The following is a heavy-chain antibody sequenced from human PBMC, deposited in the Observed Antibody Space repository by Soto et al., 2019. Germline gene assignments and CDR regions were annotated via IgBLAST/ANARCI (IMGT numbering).Heavy chain of an antibody. Sequence: PGGSLRLSCAASGFTFSNAWMNWVRQAPGKGLEWVGRIKSKTDGGTTDYAAPVKGRFTISRDDSKNTLYLQMNSLKTEDTAVYYCTTDYLSVPAALQSYYYYGMDVWGKGTTVTVSS. CDR3: TTDYLSVPAALQSYYYYGMDV. CDR1: GFTFSNAW. V-gene: IGHV3-15*07. J-gene: IGHJ6*04. D-gene: IGHD2-2*01. CDR2: IKSKTDGGTT.